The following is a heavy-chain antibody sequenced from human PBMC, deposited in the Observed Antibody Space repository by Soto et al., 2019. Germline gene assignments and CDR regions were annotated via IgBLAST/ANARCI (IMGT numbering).Heavy chain of an antibody. J-gene: IGHJ3*02. CDR3: ARELERRGSDAFDI. CDR1: GYSFTSYY. CDR2: INPSGGST. V-gene: IGHV1-46*01. D-gene: IGHD1-1*01. Sequence: ASVKLSCKESGYSFTSYYMHWVRQAPGQGLEWMGIINPSGGSTSYAQKFQGRVTMTRDTSTSTVYMELSSLRSEDTAVYYCARELERRGSDAFDIWGQGTMVTVSS.